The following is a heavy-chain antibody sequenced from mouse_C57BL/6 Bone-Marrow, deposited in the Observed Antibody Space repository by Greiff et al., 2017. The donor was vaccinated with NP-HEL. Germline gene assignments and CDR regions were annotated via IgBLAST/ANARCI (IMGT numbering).Heavy chain of an antibody. CDR2: IYPRSGNT. V-gene: IGHV1-81*01. CDR1: GYTFTSYG. Sequence: VQLQQSGAELARPGASVKLSCKASGYTFTSYGISWVKQRTGQGLEWIGEIYPRSGNTYYNEKFKGKATLTADKSSSTAYMELRSLTSEDSAVYFCARWGILRLDFDYRGQGTTLTVSS. CDR3: ARWGILRLDFDY. J-gene: IGHJ2*01. D-gene: IGHD2-4*01.